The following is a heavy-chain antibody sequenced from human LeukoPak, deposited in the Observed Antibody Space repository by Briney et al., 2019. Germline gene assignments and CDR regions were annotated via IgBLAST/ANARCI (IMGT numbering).Heavy chain of an antibody. D-gene: IGHD4-23*01. Sequence: PSVTLSLTCSVSGGSIKNYYWMWLRQPPGKGGEWLGNIYFGGTTDYNSSLKSRLTISVDTFKNQLSLNLQSVTAADTATYYCARHRSDTGGKKGVNWFDPWGQGTLVTVSS. CDR3: ARHRSDTGGKKGVNWFDP. CDR1: GGSIKNYY. J-gene: IGHJ5*02. V-gene: IGHV4-59*01. CDR2: IYFGGTT.